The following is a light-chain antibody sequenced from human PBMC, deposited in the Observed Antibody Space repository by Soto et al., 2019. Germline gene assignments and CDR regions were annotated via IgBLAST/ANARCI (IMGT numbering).Light chain of an antibody. CDR3: QQSHPTPYT. Sequence: DIQMTQSPSSLSASVGDRVTISCRASQPISIYINWYQQKPGKAPKLLIYASSNLQGGVPSRFSGSGSGTHFTLTISSLQPEDFATYSCQQSHPTPYTFGQGTRLEIK. J-gene: IGKJ5*01. V-gene: IGKV1-39*01. CDR1: QPISIY. CDR2: ASS.